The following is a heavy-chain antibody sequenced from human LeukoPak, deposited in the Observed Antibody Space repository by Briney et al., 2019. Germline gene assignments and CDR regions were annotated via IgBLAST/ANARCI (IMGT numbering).Heavy chain of an antibody. CDR2: IYYSGTP. D-gene: IGHD6-6*01. Sequence: PSETLSFTCPVSGGSISSSSYYWGGFRHPPGRGLEWMGSIYYSGTPYYNPSLKSRVTISVDTSKNQFSLKLSSVTAADPAVNYCARPGRSSSSFSPTHYYYYMDVWGKGTTVTVSS. V-gene: IGHV4-39*01. CDR1: GGSISSSSYY. CDR3: ARPGRSSSSFSPTHYYYYMDV. J-gene: IGHJ6*03.